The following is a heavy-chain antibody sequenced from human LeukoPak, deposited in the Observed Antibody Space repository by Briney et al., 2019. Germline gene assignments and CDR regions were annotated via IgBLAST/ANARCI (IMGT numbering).Heavy chain of an antibody. V-gene: IGHV1-2*04. CDR1: GYTFTGYY. D-gene: IGHD6-13*01. CDR2: INPNSGGT. J-gene: IGHJ4*02. Sequence: ASVKVSCKASGYTFTGYYMHWVRQAPGQGLEWMGWINPNSGGTNYAQKFQGWVTMTRDTSISTAYMELSRLRSDDTAVYYCALFGSSSWYGLEDAGFYWGQGTLVTVSS. CDR3: ALFGSSSWYGLEDAGFY.